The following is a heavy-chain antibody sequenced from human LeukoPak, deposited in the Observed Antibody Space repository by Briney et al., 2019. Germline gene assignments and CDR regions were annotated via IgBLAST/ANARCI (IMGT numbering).Heavy chain of an antibody. CDR3: ARDLYCTNGVCYPYYYCYYYMDV. J-gene: IGHJ6*03. CDR1: GFTLSSYS. Sequence: PGGSLRLSCAASGFTLSSYSMNWVRQAPGKGLEWVSSISSSSSYIYYADSVKGRFTISRDNAKNSLYLQMNSLRAEDTAVYYCARDLYCTNGVCYPYYYCYYYMDVWGKGTTVTVSS. D-gene: IGHD2-8*01. CDR2: ISSSSSYI. V-gene: IGHV3-21*01.